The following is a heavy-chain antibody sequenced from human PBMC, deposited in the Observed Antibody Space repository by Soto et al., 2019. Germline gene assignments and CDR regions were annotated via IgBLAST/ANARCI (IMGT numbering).Heavy chain of an antibody. V-gene: IGHV4-4*02. D-gene: IGHD4-17*01. CDR3: ARDRREDYGDYGDAFDI. Sequence: SETLSLTCAVSSGSIRSSNWWSWVRQPPGKGLEWIGEIYHSGSTNYNPSLKSRVTISVDKSKNQFSLKLSSVTAADTAVYYCARDRREDYGDYGDAFDIWGQGTMVTVSS. J-gene: IGHJ3*02. CDR1: SGSIRSSNW. CDR2: IYHSGST.